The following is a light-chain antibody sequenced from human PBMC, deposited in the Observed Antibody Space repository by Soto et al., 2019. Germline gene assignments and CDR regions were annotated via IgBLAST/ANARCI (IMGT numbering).Light chain of an antibody. CDR2: GNS. J-gene: IGLJ2*01. CDR1: SSNIGAGYD. CDR3: QSYDSSLSGWV. Sequence: QSVLTQPPSESGAPGQRVTMSCTGSSSNIGAGYDVHWYQQLPGTAPKLLIYGNSNRPSGVPDRFSGSKSGTSASLANTGLQAEDEADYYCQSYDSSLSGWVFGGGPKLTVL. V-gene: IGLV1-40*01.